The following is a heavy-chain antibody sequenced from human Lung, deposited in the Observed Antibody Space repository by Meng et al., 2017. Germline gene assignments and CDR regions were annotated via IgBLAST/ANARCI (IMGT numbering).Heavy chain of an antibody. CDR3: ARGPTTMAHDFDY. CDR2: INHSGST. J-gene: IGHJ4*02. D-gene: IGHD4-11*01. CDR1: GGSFSAYY. Sequence: HVQLQQCGAELLKPAETLSLPCVVSGGSFSAYYWSWIRQPPGKGLEWIGEINHSGSTNYNPSLESRATISVDTSQNNLSLKLSSVTAADSAVYYCARGPTTMAHDFDYWGQGTLVTVSS. V-gene: IGHV4-34*01.